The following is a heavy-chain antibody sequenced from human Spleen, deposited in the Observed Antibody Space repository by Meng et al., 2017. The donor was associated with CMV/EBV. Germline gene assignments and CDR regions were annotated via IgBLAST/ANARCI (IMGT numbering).Heavy chain of an antibody. CDR1: GYSISSGYY. CDR2: FYHSGNT. V-gene: IGHV4-38-2*02. J-gene: IGHJ4*02. Sequence: GSLRLSCNVSGYSISSGYYWGWIRQPPGKGLEWIVSFYHSGNTYYNPSLKSRVTISVDTSENQFSLKMNSVTTADTAVYYCARGVGDPGYFDYWGQGTLVTVSS. CDR3: ARGVGDPGYFDY. D-gene: IGHD3-10*01.